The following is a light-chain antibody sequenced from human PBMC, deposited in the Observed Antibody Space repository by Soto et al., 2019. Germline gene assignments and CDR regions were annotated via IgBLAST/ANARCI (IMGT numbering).Light chain of an antibody. J-gene: IGKJ1*01. Sequence: ENVLTQSPGTLSLSPGERAALFCRASQSVRRSALAWYQKKRGQAPRVLIYDASIRATGIPDRFSGSGSGTDFTLTISSLQSEDFAVYYCQQYNNWPRTFGQGTKV. CDR3: QQYNNWPRT. CDR2: DAS. CDR1: QSVRRSA. V-gene: IGKV3D-20*02.